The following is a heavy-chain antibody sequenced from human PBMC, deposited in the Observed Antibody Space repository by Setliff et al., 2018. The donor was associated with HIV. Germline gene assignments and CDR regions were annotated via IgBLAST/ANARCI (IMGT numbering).Heavy chain of an antibody. D-gene: IGHD2-21*01. J-gene: IGHJ3*02. CDR3: ARPRLRGSGAFDI. CDR2: IYYSGTT. CDR1: GDSIGSGGDF. V-gene: IGHV4-39*01. Sequence: PSETLSLTCIVSGDSIGSGGDFWWAWIRQPPGKGLEWIGSIYYSGTTYYNPSLKSRVAISVDTSKNQFSLKLSSVTAADTAVYYCARPRLRGSGAFDIWGQGTMVTVSS.